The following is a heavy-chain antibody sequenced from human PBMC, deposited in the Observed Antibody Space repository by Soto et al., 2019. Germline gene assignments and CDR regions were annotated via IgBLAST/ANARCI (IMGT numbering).Heavy chain of an antibody. V-gene: IGHV3-23*01. CDR2: ISGSGGST. J-gene: IGHJ4*02. CDR3: ARRLSYSSGWYNFDY. D-gene: IGHD6-19*01. Sequence: LSLTCAASGFTFSSYAMSWVRQAPGKGLEWVSAISGSGGSTYYADSVKGRFTISRDNSKNTLYLQMNSLRAEDTAVYYCARRLSYSSGWYNFDYWGQGTLVTVSS. CDR1: GFTFSSYA.